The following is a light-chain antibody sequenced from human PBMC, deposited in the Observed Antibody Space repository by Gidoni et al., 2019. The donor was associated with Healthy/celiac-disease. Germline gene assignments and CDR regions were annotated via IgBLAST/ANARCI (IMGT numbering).Light chain of an antibody. CDR3: QQRSNWPLT. CDR2: DTS. Sequence: EIVLPKSPATLSLSQGERATLSCRASQSVSSYLAWYQRKPGQAPRLLIYDTSTGATGIPTRCRCRGSVTDFTLTISSLEPEDFAVYYCQQRSNWPLTFGPGTKVDIK. J-gene: IGKJ3*01. CDR1: QSVSSY. V-gene: IGKV3-11*01.